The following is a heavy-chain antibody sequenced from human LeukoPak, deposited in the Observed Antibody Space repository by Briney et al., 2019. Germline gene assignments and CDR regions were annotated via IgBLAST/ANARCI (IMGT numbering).Heavy chain of an antibody. V-gene: IGHV3-23*01. D-gene: IGHD3-9*01. CDR3: ARSIDWFYYMDV. Sequence: GGSLRLSCAASGFTFSSYAMSWVRQAPGKGLEWVSAISGSGGSTYYADSVKGRFTISRDNAKNSLYLQMNSLRAEDAAVYYCARSIDWFYYMDVWGKGTTVTVSS. CDR1: GFTFSSYA. J-gene: IGHJ6*03. CDR2: ISGSGGST.